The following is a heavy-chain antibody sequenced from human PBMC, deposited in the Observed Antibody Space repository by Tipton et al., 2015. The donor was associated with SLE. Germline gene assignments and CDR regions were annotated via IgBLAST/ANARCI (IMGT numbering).Heavy chain of an antibody. J-gene: IGHJ6*03. CDR3: ARDTGDHGYYYYYMDV. CDR1: GGSISSSSYY. V-gene: IGHV4-39*07. Sequence: TLSLTCTVPGGSISSSSYYWGWIRQPPGKGLEWIGSIYYSGSTYYNPSLKSRVTISVDTSKNQFSLKLSSVTAADAAVYYCARDTGDHGYYYYYMDVWGKGTTVTVSS. CDR2: IYYSGST. D-gene: IGHD2-21*02.